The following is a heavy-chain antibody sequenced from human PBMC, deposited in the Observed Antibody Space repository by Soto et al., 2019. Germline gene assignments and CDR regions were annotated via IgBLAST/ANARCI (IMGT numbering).Heavy chain of an antibody. Sequence: EVQLLESGGGLVQPGGSLRLSCAASGFTFSNYAVTWVRQAPGKGREWDSTISGSSGSTYYADSVKGRFTISRDNSKNRLCLQMNSLRAEDTAVYYCAKDRGSSWYEIDYWGQGTLVTVSS. CDR2: ISGSSGST. CDR1: GFTFSNYA. CDR3: AKDRGSSWYEIDY. D-gene: IGHD6-13*01. V-gene: IGHV3-23*01. J-gene: IGHJ4*02.